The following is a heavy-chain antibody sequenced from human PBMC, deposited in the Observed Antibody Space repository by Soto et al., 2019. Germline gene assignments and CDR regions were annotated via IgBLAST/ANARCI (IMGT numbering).Heavy chain of an antibody. CDR2: IYYSGST. CDR3: ARHSGYSYFGNYGMDV. J-gene: IGHJ6*02. Sequence: SETLSLTCTVSGGSISSSSYYWGWIRQPPGKGLEWVGTIYYSGSTYYNPSLKSRVTISVDTSKNQFSLKLSSVTAADTAVYYCARHSGYSYFGNYGMDVWGQGTTVTVSS. D-gene: IGHD5-18*01. CDR1: GGSISSSSYY. V-gene: IGHV4-39*01.